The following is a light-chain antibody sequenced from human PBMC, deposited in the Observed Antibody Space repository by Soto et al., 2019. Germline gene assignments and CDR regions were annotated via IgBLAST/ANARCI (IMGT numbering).Light chain of an antibody. CDR3: QQYKNWPWT. CDR2: GAS. Sequence: EIVMTQSPATLSVSTGGRATLSCSASQSISATLAWYQQKPDQAPRLLIHGASTRATGLPARFSGSGSGTDFPLTISSLQSEDFAGYYCQQYKNWPWTFGQGTKVEIK. CDR1: QSISAT. V-gene: IGKV3-15*01. J-gene: IGKJ1*01.